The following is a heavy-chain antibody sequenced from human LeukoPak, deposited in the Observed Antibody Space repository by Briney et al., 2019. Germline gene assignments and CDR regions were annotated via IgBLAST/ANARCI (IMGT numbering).Heavy chain of an antibody. V-gene: IGHV4-31*03. Sequence: SQTLSLTCTVSGGSISSGGYYWSWIRQHPGKGLGWIGYIYYSGSTYYNPSLKSRVTISVDTSKNQFSLKLSSVTAADTAVYYCARDADYGDSRLNAPGYFQHWGQGTLVTVSS. CDR1: GGSISSGGYY. D-gene: IGHD4-17*01. CDR3: ARDADYGDSRLNAPGYFQH. J-gene: IGHJ1*01. CDR2: IYYSGST.